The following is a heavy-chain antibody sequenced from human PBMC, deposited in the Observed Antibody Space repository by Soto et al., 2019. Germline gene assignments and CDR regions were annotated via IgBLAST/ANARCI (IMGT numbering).Heavy chain of an antibody. Sequence: GESLKISCKASGYRFSTYWIGWVRQRPEKGPEWMAIIYPGDSDTRENPSFQGQVTISADKSSNTVHLQWRSLKASDTAIYYCARLGGIVDTGTWIQWGQGTPVTVSS. CDR3: ARLGGIVDTGTWIQ. J-gene: IGHJ4*02. CDR2: IYPGDSDT. D-gene: IGHD1-26*01. CDR1: GYRFSTYW. V-gene: IGHV5-51*01.